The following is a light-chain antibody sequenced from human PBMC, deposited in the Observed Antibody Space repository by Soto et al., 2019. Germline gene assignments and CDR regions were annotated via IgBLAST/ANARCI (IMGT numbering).Light chain of an antibody. Sequence: ETVMTQSPVTLSVSPGDTATLSCRASQRVSSHLAWYQQKPGQAPRLLIYAVSTRATGIPVRFSGSGSETEFTLTIRSLQSEDSALYYCHQYNNWPWTFGQGTKVEIK. CDR3: HQYNNWPWT. J-gene: IGKJ1*01. V-gene: IGKV3-15*01. CDR2: AVS. CDR1: QRVSSH.